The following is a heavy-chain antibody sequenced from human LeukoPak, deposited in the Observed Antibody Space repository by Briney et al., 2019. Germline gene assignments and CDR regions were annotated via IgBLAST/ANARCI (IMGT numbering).Heavy chain of an antibody. CDR2: ISRSGHLI. CDR1: GFTFSSYW. CDR3: ARVVASRPDWFDP. Sequence: GGSLRLSCAASGFTFSSYWMNWARQAPGKGLEWISYISRSGHLIYYADSVRGRFTISRDNAKNSLYLQMNSLRDEDTAVYYCARVVASRPDWFDPWGQGTLVTVSS. V-gene: IGHV3-48*02. J-gene: IGHJ5*02.